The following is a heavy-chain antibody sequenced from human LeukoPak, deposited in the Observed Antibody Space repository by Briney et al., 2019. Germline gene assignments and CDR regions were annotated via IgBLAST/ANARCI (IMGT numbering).Heavy chain of an antibody. CDR2: ISSSGSTI. J-gene: IGHJ4*02. D-gene: IGHD3-22*01. V-gene: IGHV3-11*04. CDR1: GFTFSDYY. CDR3: ARSSREGPYYYDI. Sequence: GGSLRLSCAASGFTFSDYYMSWIRQAPGKGLEWMSFISSSGSTIYYADSVKGRFTISRDNAKNSLYLQMNSLRAEDTAVYYCARSSREGPYYYDIWGQGTLVTVSS.